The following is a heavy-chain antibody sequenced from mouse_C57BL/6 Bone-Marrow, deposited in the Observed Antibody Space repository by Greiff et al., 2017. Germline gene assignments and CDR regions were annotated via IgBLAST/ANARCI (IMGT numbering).Heavy chain of an antibody. CDR2: ISGGGGNT. V-gene: IGHV5-9*01. Sequence: EVMLVESGGGLVKPGGSLKLSCAASGFTFSSYTMSWVRQTPEKRLEWVATISGGGGNTYYPDSVKGRFTISRDNAKNTLYLQMSSLRSEDTALYYCARHDPYAMDYWGQGTSVTVSS. CDR1: GFTFSSYT. J-gene: IGHJ4*01. CDR3: ARHDPYAMDY.